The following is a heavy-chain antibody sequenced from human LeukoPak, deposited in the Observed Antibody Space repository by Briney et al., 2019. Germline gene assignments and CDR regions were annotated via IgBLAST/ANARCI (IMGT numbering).Heavy chain of an antibody. CDR3: ARDLGDRLYFDY. Sequence: ASVKVSCKASGYTFTSYCTSWVRPAPGQGLEWMGWISAYNGNTNYAQKLQGRVTMTTDTSTSTAYMELRSLRSDDTAVYGCARDLGDRLYFDYWGQGTLVTVSS. D-gene: IGHD3-16*01. J-gene: IGHJ4*02. V-gene: IGHV1-18*01. CDR2: ISAYNGNT. CDR1: GYTFTSYC.